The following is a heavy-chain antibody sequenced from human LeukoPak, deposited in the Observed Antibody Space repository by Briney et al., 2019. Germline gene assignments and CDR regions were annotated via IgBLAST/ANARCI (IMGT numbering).Heavy chain of an antibody. CDR3: ARGGVDHYGSGTYYLMYYFDH. CDR1: GDSVSSGNYY. Sequence: SQTLSLTCTVSGDSVSSGNYYWSWIRQPAGKGLEWIGRMHSSGSTKYNSSLKSRVTMSVDTSKNQFSLKLSSVTAADTAVYFCARGGVDHYGSGTYYLMYYFDHWGQGALVTVSS. J-gene: IGHJ4*02. D-gene: IGHD3-10*01. V-gene: IGHV4-61*02. CDR2: MHSSGST.